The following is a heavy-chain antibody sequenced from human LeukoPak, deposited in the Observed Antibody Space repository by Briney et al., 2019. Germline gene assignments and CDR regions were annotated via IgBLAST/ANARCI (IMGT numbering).Heavy chain of an antibody. CDR2: IYHSGST. V-gene: IGHV4-4*02. CDR1: GGSISSSNW. Sequence: PSGTLSLTCAVSGGSISSSNWWSWVRQPPGKGLEWIGEIYHSGSTNYNPSLKSRVTISVDTSKNQFSLKLSSVTAADTAVYYCAREGLEYSSSSVFDYWGQGTLVTVSS. D-gene: IGHD6-6*01. CDR3: AREGLEYSSSSVFDY. J-gene: IGHJ4*02.